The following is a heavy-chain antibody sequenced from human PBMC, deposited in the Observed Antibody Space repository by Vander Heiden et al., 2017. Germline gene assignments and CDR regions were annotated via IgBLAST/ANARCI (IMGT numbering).Heavy chain of an antibody. CDR2: ITWNSGSI. J-gene: IGHJ6*02. V-gene: IGHV3-9*01. CDR3: AKDMRGNSYYGMDV. D-gene: IGHD1-1*01. CDR1: GFTFNGYV. Sequence: EVQLVESGGGSAQPGRSLRLSCAPCGFTFNGYVMHWVRQAPGKGLEWVSGITWNSGSIAYADSVKGRFTISRDNAKNSLYLQMNSLRVEDTAVYYCAKDMRGNSYYGMDVWGQGTTVTVSS.